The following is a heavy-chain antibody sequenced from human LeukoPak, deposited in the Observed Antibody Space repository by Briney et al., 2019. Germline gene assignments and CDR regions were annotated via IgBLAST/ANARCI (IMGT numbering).Heavy chain of an antibody. J-gene: IGHJ5*02. CDR2: ISSDGIII. CDR1: GFTFSSDW. V-gene: IGHV3-74*01. CDR3: ARSDWFDP. Sequence: GGSLRLSCAASGFTFSSDWMHWVRQGPGKGLVWVSRISSDGIIIVYADSVEGRFTISRDNAKNTLYLQMNSLRAEDTAVYYCARSDWFDPWGQGTLVTVSS.